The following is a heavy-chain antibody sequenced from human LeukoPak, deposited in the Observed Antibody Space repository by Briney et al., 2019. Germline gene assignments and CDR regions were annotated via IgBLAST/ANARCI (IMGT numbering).Heavy chain of an antibody. J-gene: IGHJ4*02. D-gene: IGHD3-3*01. CDR3: ARDIKYYDFWSGYTY. V-gene: IGHV3-7*01. CDR2: IKQDGSEK. Sequence: GGSLRLSCAASGFTFSSSWMSWVRQAPGKGLEWVANIKQDGSEKHYVDSVKGRYTISGDNAKNLVYLQMNSLRAEDTAMYYCARDIKYYDFWSGYTYWGQGTLVTVSS. CDR1: GFTFSSSW.